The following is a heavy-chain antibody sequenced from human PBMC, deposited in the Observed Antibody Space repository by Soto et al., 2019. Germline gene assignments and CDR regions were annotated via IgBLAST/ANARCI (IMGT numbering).Heavy chain of an antibody. Sequence: SETLSLTCAVYGGSFSGYYWSWIRQPPGKGLEWMGEINHSGSTNYNPALQSLVTISVDTSKNQFSLKLSSVTAADTAVYYCARVLWFGVGYFDYWGQGTLVTVSS. CDR2: INHSGST. CDR1: GGSFSGYY. CDR3: ARVLWFGVGYFDY. J-gene: IGHJ4*02. D-gene: IGHD3-10*01. V-gene: IGHV4-34*01.